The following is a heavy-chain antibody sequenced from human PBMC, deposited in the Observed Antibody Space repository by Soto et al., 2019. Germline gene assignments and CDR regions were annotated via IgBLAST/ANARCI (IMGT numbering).Heavy chain of an antibody. J-gene: IGHJ4*02. Sequence: QVQLQESGPGLVKPSGTLSLTCTVSGASISSTSSGDWWSWVRQPPGKGLEWIGEIHHSGSTNYNPSPKRRVTMSVDKSKNQFSRRLCSVTAGDPAVYYCAKMVGATLVDYWGQGTLVTVSS. V-gene: IGHV4-4*02. CDR2: IHHSGST. D-gene: IGHD1-26*01. CDR3: AKMVGATLVDY. CDR1: GASISSTSSGDW.